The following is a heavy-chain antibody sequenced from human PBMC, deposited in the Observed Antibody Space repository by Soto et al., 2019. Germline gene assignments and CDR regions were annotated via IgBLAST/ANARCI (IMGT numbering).Heavy chain of an antibody. J-gene: IGHJ6*02. CDR2: ISSSSSYI. CDR1: GFTFSSYS. D-gene: IGHD1-1*01. V-gene: IGHV3-21*01. Sequence: EVQLVESGGGLVKPGGSLRLSCAASGFTFSSYSMNWVRQAPGKGLEWVSSISSSSSYIYYADSVKGRFTISRDNAKNSLYLQMNSMRGEDTAVYYCARDGGANWNDPYYYYGMDVWGQGTTVTVSS. CDR3: ARDGGANWNDPYYYYGMDV.